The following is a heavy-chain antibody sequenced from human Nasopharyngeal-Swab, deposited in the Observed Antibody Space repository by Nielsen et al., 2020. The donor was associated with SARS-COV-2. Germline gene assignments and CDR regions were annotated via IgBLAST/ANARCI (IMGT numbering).Heavy chain of an antibody. V-gene: IGHV3-73*01. CDR2: IGDKDHNYAT. CDR3: TTDFYFDY. J-gene: IGHJ4*02. Sequence: VRQAPGKGLEWVGRIGDKDHNYATTYGASVQGRFTISRDDSKNTAFLQMDSLKTEDTAFYYCTTDFYFDYWGQGTLVTVSS.